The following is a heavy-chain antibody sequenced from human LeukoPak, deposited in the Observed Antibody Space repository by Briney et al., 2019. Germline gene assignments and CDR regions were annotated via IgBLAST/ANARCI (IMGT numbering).Heavy chain of an antibody. CDR1: GGAFSSYA. CDR3: ARGGEQWLVQGNWFDP. Sequence: SVKVSCKASGGAFSSYAISWVRQAPGQGLEWMGGIIPIFGTANYAQKFQGRVTITADESTSTAYMELSSLRSEDTAVYYCARGGEQWLVQGNWFDPWGQGTLVTVSS. D-gene: IGHD6-19*01. V-gene: IGHV1-69*13. J-gene: IGHJ5*02. CDR2: IIPIFGTA.